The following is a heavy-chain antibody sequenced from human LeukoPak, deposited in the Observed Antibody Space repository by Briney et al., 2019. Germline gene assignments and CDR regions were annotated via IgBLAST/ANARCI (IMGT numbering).Heavy chain of an antibody. CDR3: AKDRGTGSYPYYFDS. D-gene: IGHD1-26*01. V-gene: IGHV3-9*01. J-gene: IGHJ4*02. Sequence: GGSLRLSCKSSGFSFGDYAMSWFRQAPGKGLEWVSGISWKNDNIDYVDSVKGRFTISRDNAKNSLFLQMNSLRPEDTAFYYCAKDRGTGSYPYYFDSWGQGTLVTVSS. CDR1: GFSFGDYA. CDR2: ISWKNDNI.